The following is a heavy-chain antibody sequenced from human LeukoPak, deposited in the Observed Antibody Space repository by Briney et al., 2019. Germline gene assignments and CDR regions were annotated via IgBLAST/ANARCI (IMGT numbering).Heavy chain of an antibody. CDR3: ASAPMIVTRGAFDI. J-gene: IGHJ3*02. CDR1: GGSISSSSYY. D-gene: IGHD3-22*01. Sequence: SETLSLTCTVSGGSISSSSYYWGWIRQPPGKGLEWIGSIYYSGSTYYNPSLKSRVTISVDTSKNQFSLKLSSVTAADTAVYYCASAPMIVTRGAFDIWGQGTMVTVSS. CDR2: IYYSGST. V-gene: IGHV4-39*07.